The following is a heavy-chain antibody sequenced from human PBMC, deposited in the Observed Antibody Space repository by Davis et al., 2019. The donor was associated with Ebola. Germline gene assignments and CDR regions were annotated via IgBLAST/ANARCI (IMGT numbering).Heavy chain of an antibody. D-gene: IGHD5-24*01. J-gene: IGHJ4*02. V-gene: IGHV1-18*01. CDR3: ARDRAMATIGIVDY. CDR2: ISAYNGNT. Sequence: ASVKVSCKASGYTFTSYGISWVRQAPGQGLEWMGWISAYNGNTNYAQKLQGRVTMTTDTSTSTAYMELRSLRSDDTAVYYCARDRAMATIGIVDYWGQGTLVTVSS. CDR1: GYTFTSYG.